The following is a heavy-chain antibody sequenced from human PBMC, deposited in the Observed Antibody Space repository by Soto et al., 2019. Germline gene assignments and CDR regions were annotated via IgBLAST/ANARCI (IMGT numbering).Heavy chain of an antibody. CDR1: GYTFYSHS. V-gene: IGHV1-18*01. CDR3: ARCIQGDYYYGMDV. CDR2: INGDYGNT. D-gene: IGHD5-18*01. J-gene: IGHJ6*02. Sequence: QAQLVQSGAEVKKPGASVKVSCKASGYTFYSHSISWVRQAPGQGLEWMGRINGDYGNTQYAQKFRGRVTMTTDTSTTTVYMELTNLSSDDTAVYYCARCIQGDYYYGMDVWGQGTTVTVSS.